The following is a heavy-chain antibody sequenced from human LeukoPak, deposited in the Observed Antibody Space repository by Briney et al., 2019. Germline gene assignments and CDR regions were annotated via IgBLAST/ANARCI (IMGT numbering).Heavy chain of an antibody. CDR3: AAYYYGSKSRALEH. D-gene: IGHD3-10*01. CDR1: GFTFSSYE. CDR2: ISSSGSTI. V-gene: IGHV3-48*03. Sequence: GGSLRLSCAASGFTFSSYEMNWVRQAPGKGLEWVSYISSSGSTIYYADSVKGRFTISRDNVKASLYLELNSLRGDDTAVYYCAAYYYGSKSRALEHWGQGILVTVSS. J-gene: IGHJ4*02.